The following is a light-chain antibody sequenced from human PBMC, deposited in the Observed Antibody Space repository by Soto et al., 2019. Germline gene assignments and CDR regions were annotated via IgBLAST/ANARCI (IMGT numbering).Light chain of an antibody. J-gene: IGKJ4*01. CDR2: GAS. CDR1: QSVSRY. CDR3: QQRSNWPFT. Sequence: EIVLTQSPATLSLSPGERATLSCRASQSVSRYLAWYQQKPGQAPRLLIYGASNRATGIPARFSGSGSGTDFTLTISSLEPEDFAVYYCQQRSNWPFTFGGGTKVQIK. V-gene: IGKV3-11*01.